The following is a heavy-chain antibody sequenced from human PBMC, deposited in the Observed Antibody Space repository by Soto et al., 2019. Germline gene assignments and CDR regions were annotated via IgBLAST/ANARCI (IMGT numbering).Heavy chain of an antibody. D-gene: IGHD2-2*01. Sequence: ASVKVSCKASGYTFTTYSIAWVRQAPGQGLEWMGWISAYNGKTNYAQKFQGRVTMTTDTSTSTAYMELRSLRSDDTAVYFCAREEFGVHASWFDPWGQGTLVTVSS. CDR3: AREEFGVHASWFDP. CDR2: ISAYNGKT. CDR1: GYTFTTYS. J-gene: IGHJ5*02. V-gene: IGHV1-18*01.